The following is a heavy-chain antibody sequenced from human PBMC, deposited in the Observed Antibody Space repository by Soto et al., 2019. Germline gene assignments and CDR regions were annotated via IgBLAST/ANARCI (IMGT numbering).Heavy chain of an antibody. J-gene: IGHJ5*01. V-gene: IGHV5-51*01. CDR1: GCSFTTYW. Sequence: KALNSSCHASGCSFTTYWIAWVRQTPGRGLEWMGIIYPGDSEIKYSPSFDGQVTFSVDKSTSTAYLQWLGLKTSDTGMYFCAFSSAEKATTEFD. CDR3: AFSSAEKATTEFD. CDR2: IYPGDSEI. D-gene: IGHD1-1*01.